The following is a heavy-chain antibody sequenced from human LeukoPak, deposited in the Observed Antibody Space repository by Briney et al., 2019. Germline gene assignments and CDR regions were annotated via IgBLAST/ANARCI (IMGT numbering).Heavy chain of an antibody. CDR3: AKAPVTSCRGAFCYPFDY. CDR2: MSSSDDGR. V-gene: IGHV3-23*01. CDR1: GFTFSIYA. Sequence: GGSLRLSCAASGFTFSIYAMSWVRQAPGKGLEWVSAMSSSDDGRYYAASVRGRFTISRDTSRSTLYLQMNSLGAEDAAVYYCAKAPVTSCRGAFCYPFDYWGQGTLVTVSS. J-gene: IGHJ4*02. D-gene: IGHD2-15*01.